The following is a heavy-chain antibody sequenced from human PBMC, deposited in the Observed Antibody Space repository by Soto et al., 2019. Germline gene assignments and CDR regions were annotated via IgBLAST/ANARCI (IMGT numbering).Heavy chain of an antibody. CDR1: GFTFDDYA. CDR2: ISWNSGSI. V-gene: IGHV3-9*01. Sequence: GGSLRLSCAASGFTFDDYAMHWVRQAPGKGLEWVSGISWNSGSIGYADSVKGRFTISRDNAKNSLYLQMNSLRAEDTALYYCAKDRDRQQLVLPGWFDPWGQGTLVTVSS. J-gene: IGHJ5*02. CDR3: AKDRDRQQLVLPGWFDP. D-gene: IGHD6-13*01.